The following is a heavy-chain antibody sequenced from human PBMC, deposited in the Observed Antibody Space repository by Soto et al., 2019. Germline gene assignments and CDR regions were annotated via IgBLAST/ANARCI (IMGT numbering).Heavy chain of an antibody. J-gene: IGHJ6*02. Sequence: QVQLVESGGGLVKPGGSLRLSCAASGLTFSDHYMTWIRQAPGKGLEWISYISSSAGTIYYADSGKGRFTISRDNAKNSLYLQMTNLRAEDTAVYYCARAPYFGSGTYYYYALDVWGQGTTVTVSS. CDR2: ISSSAGTI. CDR3: ARAPYFGSGTYYYYALDV. V-gene: IGHV3-11*01. CDR1: GLTFSDHY. D-gene: IGHD3-10*01.